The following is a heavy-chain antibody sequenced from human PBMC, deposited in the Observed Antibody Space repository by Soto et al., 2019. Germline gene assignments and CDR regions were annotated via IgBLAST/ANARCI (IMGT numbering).Heavy chain of an antibody. CDR3: ARSLVPTNYYGMDV. D-gene: IGHD5-12*01. J-gene: IGHJ6*02. CDR2: INHSGST. CDR1: GGSFSGYY. V-gene: IGHV4-34*01. Sequence: PSETLSLTCAVYGGSFSGYYWSWIRQPPGKGLEWNGEINHSGSTNYNPSLKSRVTISVDTSKNQFSLKLSSVTAADTAVYYCARSLVPTNYYGMDVWGQGIMVTVSS.